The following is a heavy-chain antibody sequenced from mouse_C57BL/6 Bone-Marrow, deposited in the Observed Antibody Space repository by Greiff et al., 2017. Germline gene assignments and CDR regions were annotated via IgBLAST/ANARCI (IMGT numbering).Heavy chain of an antibody. CDR1: GFTFSSYA. Sequence: EVKLMESGGGLVKPGGSLKLSCAASGFTFSSYAMSWVRQTPDKRLEWVATISDGGSYTYYPDNVKGRFTISRDNAKNNLYLQMSHLKSEDTAMYYCARALYYYAMDYWGQGTSVTVSS. J-gene: IGHJ4*01. CDR2: ISDGGSYT. V-gene: IGHV5-4*03. CDR3: ARALYYYAMDY.